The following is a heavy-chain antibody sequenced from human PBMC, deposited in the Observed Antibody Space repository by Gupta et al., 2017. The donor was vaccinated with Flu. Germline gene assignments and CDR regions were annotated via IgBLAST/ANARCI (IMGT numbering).Heavy chain of an antibody. CDR2: ISARGGTT. Sequence: EVQLVESGGGLVQPGGSLRLSCVASGFTYSGYEMNWVRQAPGKGLEWLSYISARGGTTYYADSVKGRFTISRDNAKKSLFLQMNSLGGEDTSLYYCAGDLSGEADLWGQGTLVTVSS. J-gene: IGHJ5*02. CDR1: GFTYSGYE. D-gene: IGHD1-26*01. CDR3: AGDLSGEADL. V-gene: IGHV3-48*03.